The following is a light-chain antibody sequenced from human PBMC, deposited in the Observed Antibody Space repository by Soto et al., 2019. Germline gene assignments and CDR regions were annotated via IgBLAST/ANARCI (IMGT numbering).Light chain of an antibody. J-gene: IGLJ1*01. CDR2: DIT. CDR3: VSSTTSKSYV. V-gene: IGLV2-14*01. Sequence: QSALTQPASVSGSPGQSITISCTGTSSDVGAYIFVSWYQQYPGKAPKLMIYDITNQPSGVSNRFSGSKAGNTASLTISGLQAEDEADYYCVSSTTSKSYVFGTGTKVTVL. CDR1: SSDVGAYIF.